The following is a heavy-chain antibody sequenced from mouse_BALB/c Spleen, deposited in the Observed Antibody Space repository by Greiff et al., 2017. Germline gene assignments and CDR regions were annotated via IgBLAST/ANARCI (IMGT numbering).Heavy chain of an antibody. CDR2: ISSGGGST. CDR1: GFAFSSYD. J-gene: IGHJ2*01. D-gene: IGHD1-1*01. CDR3: ARQRTTVPFDY. Sequence: EVMLVESGGGLVKPGGSLKLSCAASGFAFSSYDMSWVRQTPEKRLEWVAYISSGGGSTYYPDTVKGRFTISRDNAKNTLYLQMSSLKSEDTAMYYCARQRTTVPFDYWGQGTTLTVSS. V-gene: IGHV5-12-1*01.